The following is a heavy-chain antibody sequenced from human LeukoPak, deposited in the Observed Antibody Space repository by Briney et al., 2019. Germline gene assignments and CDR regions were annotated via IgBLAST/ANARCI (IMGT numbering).Heavy chain of an antibody. J-gene: IGHJ6*02. CDR2: TSDDGSEK. CDR1: GFPFSIYA. D-gene: IGHD3-22*01. CDR3: AADIDLENYYDSSGYYYTYGMDV. V-gene: IGHV3-30-3*01. Sequence: GGSLRLSCAASGFPFSIYAMHWVRQAPGKGLGWLAVTSDDGSEKYYADSVKGRFTISRDNSRNTVYLQMNSLRAEDTAVYYCAADIDLENYYDSSGYYYTYGMDVWGQGTTVTVSS.